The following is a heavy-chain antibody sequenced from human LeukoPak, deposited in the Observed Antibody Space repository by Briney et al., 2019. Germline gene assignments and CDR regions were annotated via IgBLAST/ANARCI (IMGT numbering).Heavy chain of an antibody. D-gene: IGHD6-19*01. V-gene: IGHV3-48*04. CDR2: ISSSSSTI. J-gene: IGHJ4*02. Sequence: GGSLRLSCAASGFTFSPYSMNWVRQAPGKGLEWVSYISSSSSTIYYADSVKGRFTISRDNAKNSLYLQMNSLRAEDTAVYYCARDSSGSNFDYWGQGTLVTVSS. CDR3: ARDSSGSNFDY. CDR1: GFTFSPYS.